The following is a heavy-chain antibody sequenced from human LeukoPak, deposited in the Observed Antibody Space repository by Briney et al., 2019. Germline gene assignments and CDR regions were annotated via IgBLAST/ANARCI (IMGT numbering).Heavy chain of an antibody. Sequence: GGSLRLSCAASGFTFSSYAMHWVRQAPGKGLEWVAFIRYDGSNKYYADSVKGRFTISRDNSKNTLYLQMNSLRAEDTAVYYCAKESCSSRCNFDYWGQGTLVTVSS. CDR3: AKESCSSRCNFDY. V-gene: IGHV3-30*02. D-gene: IGHD2-2*01. CDR2: IRYDGSNK. J-gene: IGHJ4*02. CDR1: GFTFSSYA.